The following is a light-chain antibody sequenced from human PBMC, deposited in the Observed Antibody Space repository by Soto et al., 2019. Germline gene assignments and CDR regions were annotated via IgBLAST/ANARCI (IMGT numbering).Light chain of an antibody. CDR1: QSVSSN. CDR2: GAS. V-gene: IGKV3-15*01. Sequence: EIVMTQSPATLSVCPGERATLSCRASQSVSSNLAWYQQKPGQVPRLLIYGASTRATGIPARFSGSGSGTEFTLTISSLQSEDFVVYYCQQYNNWWTFGQGTKVEIK. J-gene: IGKJ1*01. CDR3: QQYNNWWT.